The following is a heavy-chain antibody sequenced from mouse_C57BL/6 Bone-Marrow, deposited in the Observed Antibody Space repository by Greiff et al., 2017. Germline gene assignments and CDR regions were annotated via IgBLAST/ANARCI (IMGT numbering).Heavy chain of an antibody. CDR3: ARGEVAHFDY. CDR1: GFTFSDYG. CDR2: ISSGSSTI. Sequence: EVMLVESGGGLVKPGGSLKLSCAASGFTFSDYGMHWVRQAPEKGLEWVAYISSGSSTIYYADTVKGRFTISRDNAKNTLFLQMTSLRSEDTAMYYCARGEVAHFDYWGQGTTLTVSS. D-gene: IGHD1-1*02. J-gene: IGHJ2*01. V-gene: IGHV5-17*01.